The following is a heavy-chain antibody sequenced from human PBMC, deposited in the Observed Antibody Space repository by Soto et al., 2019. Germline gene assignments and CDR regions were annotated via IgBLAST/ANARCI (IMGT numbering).Heavy chain of an antibody. J-gene: IGHJ6*02. Sequence: SVKVSCKASGFTFTSSAVQWVRQARGQRLEWIGWIVVGSGNTNYVQKFQERVTITRDMSTSTAYMELSSLRSEDTAVYYCAAEMTVTPSGGVWGQGXTVTVYS. V-gene: IGHV1-58*01. D-gene: IGHD4-4*01. CDR3: AAEMTVTPSGGV. CDR1: GFTFTSSA. CDR2: IVVGSGNT.